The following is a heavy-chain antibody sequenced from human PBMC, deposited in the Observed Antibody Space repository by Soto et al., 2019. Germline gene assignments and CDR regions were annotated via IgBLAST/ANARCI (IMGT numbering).Heavy chain of an antibody. V-gene: IGHV4-31*03. D-gene: IGHD2-15*01. CDR2: IYYSGST. CDR3: ARDGRSDGFFQH. CDR1: GGSISSGGYY. J-gene: IGHJ1*01. Sequence: PSETLSLTCTVSGGSISSGGYYWIWIRQHPGKGLEWIGYIYYSGSTYYNPSLKSRITISVDTSKNQFSLKLSSVTAADTAVYYCARDGRSDGFFQHWGQGTLVTVSS.